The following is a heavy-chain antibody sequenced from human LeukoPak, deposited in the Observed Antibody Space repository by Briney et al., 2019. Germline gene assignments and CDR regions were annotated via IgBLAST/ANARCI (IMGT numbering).Heavy chain of an antibody. CDR3: ANLHDY. CDR1: GFDFSGYG. V-gene: IGHV3-30*18. CDR2: ISYDGTIK. Sequence: GGSLRLSCAASGFDFSGYGMHWVRQAPGRGLEWVAVISYDGTIKYYADSVKGRFTISRDNSKNTLYLQMNSLRAEDTAVYYCANLHDYWGQGTLVTVSS. J-gene: IGHJ4*02.